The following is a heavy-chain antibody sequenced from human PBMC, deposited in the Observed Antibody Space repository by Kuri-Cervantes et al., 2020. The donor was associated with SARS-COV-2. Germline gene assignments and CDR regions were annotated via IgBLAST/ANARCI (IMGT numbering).Heavy chain of an antibody. CDR3: ARPGGFLDV. D-gene: IGHD4-23*01. CDR2: IYYSGST. Sequence: GSLRLSCTVSGGSISSGSYYWSWIRQPPGKGLEWIGYIYYSGSTNYNPSLKSRVTISVDTSKNQFSLKLSSVTAADTAVYYCARPGGFLDVWGKGTTVTGLL. J-gene: IGHJ6*04. V-gene: IGHV4-61*01. CDR1: GGSISSGSYY.